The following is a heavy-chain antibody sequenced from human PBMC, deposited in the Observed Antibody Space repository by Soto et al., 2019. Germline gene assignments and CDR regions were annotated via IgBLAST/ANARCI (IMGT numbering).Heavy chain of an antibody. J-gene: IGHJ5*02. CDR3: TRDQAVRPNWFDP. CDR1: GGTFNAYG. CDR2: IIPMYDVT. D-gene: IGHD6-6*01. Sequence: ASVKVCCKEFGGTFNAYGMRWVRQAPGQGLQWMGGIIPMYDVTNYAEKFQGRVTITADESTSTAYMELRSLRSEDTAIYYCTRDQAVRPNWFDPWGQGTLVTVSS. V-gene: IGHV1-69*13.